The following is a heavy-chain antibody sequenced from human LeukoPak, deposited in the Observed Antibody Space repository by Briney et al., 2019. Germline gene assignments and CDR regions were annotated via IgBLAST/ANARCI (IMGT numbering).Heavy chain of an antibody. J-gene: IGHJ4*02. Sequence: ASVKVSCKASGYTFTSYYMHWVRQAPGQGLEWMGIINPSGGSTSYAQKFQGRVTMTRDMSTSTVYMELSSLRSEDTAVYYCARAYYYCSESYYKPYCFDYWGQGTLVTVS. D-gene: IGHD3-10*01. V-gene: IGHV1-46*01. CDR3: ARAYYYCSESYYKPYCFDY. CDR1: GYTFTSYY. CDR2: INPSGGST.